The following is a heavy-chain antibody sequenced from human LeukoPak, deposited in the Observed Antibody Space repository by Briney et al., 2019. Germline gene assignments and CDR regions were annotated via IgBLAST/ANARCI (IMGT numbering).Heavy chain of an antibody. Sequence: ASVEVSCKASAYTFSTYLLHWVRQAPGQGLEWMGMIDPSGGSTANAQNFQGRVTMTRDTSTSTVYMELSSLRSEGTAVYYCARDLGLRGVTNWFDPWGQGTLVTVSS. CDR3: ARDLGLRGVTNWFDP. D-gene: IGHD3-10*01. CDR1: AYTFSTYL. V-gene: IGHV1-46*01. CDR2: IDPSGGST. J-gene: IGHJ5*02.